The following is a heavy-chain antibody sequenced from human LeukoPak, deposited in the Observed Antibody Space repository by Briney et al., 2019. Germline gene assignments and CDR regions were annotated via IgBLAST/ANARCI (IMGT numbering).Heavy chain of an antibody. J-gene: IGHJ4*02. Sequence: PSETLSLTCAVYGGSFSGYYWSWIRQPPGKGLEWIGEINHSGSTNYNPSLKSRVTISVDTSKNQFSLKLSSVTAADTAVYYCARGWVRATVYYFDYWGQGTLVTVSS. CDR1: GGSFSGYY. CDR3: ARGWVRATVYYFDY. CDR2: INHSGST. D-gene: IGHD4-17*01. V-gene: IGHV4-34*01.